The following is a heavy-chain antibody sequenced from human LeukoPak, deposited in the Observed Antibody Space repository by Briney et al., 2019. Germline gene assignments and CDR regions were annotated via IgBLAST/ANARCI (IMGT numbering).Heavy chain of an antibody. D-gene: IGHD3-3*01. CDR1: GGTFSSYA. J-gene: IGHJ6*04. Sequence: GSSVKVSCKASGGTFSSYAISWVRQAPGQGLEWMGGIIPIFGTANYAQKFQGRVTITADESTSTAYMELSSLRSEDTAVYYCARLGPVGRVDYGMDVWGKGTTVTVSS. CDR2: IIPIFGTA. V-gene: IGHV1-69*01. CDR3: ARLGPVGRVDYGMDV.